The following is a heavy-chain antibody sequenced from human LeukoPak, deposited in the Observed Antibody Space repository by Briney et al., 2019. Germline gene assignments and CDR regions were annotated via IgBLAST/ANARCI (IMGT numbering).Heavy chain of an antibody. V-gene: IGHV1-18*01. CDR3: ARDTTMVRGEMMAFDI. Sequence: EASVKVSCKASGYTFTSYGISWVRQAPGQGLEWMGWISAYNGNTNYAQKLQGRVTMTTDTSTSTAYMELRSLRSDDTAVYYCARDTTMVRGEMMAFDIWGQGTMVTVSS. CDR1: GYTFTSYG. J-gene: IGHJ3*02. D-gene: IGHD3-10*01. CDR2: ISAYNGNT.